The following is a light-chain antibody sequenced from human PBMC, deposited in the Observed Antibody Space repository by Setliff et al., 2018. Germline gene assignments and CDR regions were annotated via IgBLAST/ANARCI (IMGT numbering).Light chain of an antibody. CDR2: DVS. J-gene: IGLJ1*01. V-gene: IGLV2-14*01. CDR3: SSYASSSTLYV. Sequence: QSVLTQPASVSGSPGQSITISCTGTSSDVGGYNYVSWYQQHPGKAPKLMIYDVSKRPSGVPDRFSGSKSGNTASLTISGLQAEDEADYYCSSYASSSTLYVFGTGTKVTVL. CDR1: SSDVGGYNY.